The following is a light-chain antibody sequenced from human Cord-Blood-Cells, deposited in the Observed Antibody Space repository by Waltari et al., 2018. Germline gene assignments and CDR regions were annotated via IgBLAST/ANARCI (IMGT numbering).Light chain of an antibody. J-gene: IGLJ3*02. CDR1: SCDVGGYNY. V-gene: IGLV2-11*01. CDR2: DVS. Sequence: QSALTQPRSVSGSPGQSVTISRTGTSCDVGGYNYVSWYQQHPGKAPKLMLYDVSKRPSGVPDRFSGSKSGNTASLTISGLQAEDEADYYCCSYAGSYTLVFGGGTKLTVL. CDR3: CSYAGSYTLV.